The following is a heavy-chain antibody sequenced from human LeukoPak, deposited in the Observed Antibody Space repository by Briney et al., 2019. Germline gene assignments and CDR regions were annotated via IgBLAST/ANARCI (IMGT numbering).Heavy chain of an antibody. Sequence: GGSLRLSCAASGFIFSTYGMHWVRQAPDKGLEWVAHIRYDGSEKWYADSVQGRFTVSRDDFKNMAYLEMNSLRTEDTAVYYCAKMNRYDSSGYADYWGQGTLVTVSS. CDR1: GFIFSTYG. V-gene: IGHV3-30*02. D-gene: IGHD3-22*01. CDR3: AKMNRYDSSGYADY. CDR2: IRYDGSEK. J-gene: IGHJ4*02.